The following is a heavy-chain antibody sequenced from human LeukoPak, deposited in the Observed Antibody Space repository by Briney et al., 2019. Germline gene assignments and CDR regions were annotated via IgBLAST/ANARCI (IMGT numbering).Heavy chain of an antibody. CDR1: GFTFSNYN. D-gene: IGHD3-9*01. CDR3: ARSIGLTGGGVDV. Sequence: GGSLRLSCAASGFTFSNYNMNWVRQAPGKGLEWVSYITNGGSTIHHADSVKGRFTISRDNAKKTLYLQMNSLRAEDTDVYYCARSIGLTGGGVDVWGQGTTVTVSS. V-gene: IGHV3-11*01. J-gene: IGHJ6*02. CDR2: ITNGGSTI.